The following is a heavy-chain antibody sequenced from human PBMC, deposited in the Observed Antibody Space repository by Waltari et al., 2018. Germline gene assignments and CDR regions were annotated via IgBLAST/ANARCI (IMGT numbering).Heavy chain of an antibody. CDR1: GSIFSHYG. CDR3: ARDDVDSSNFGGF. J-gene: IGHJ4*02. D-gene: IGHD6-13*01. V-gene: IGHV1-18*01. CDR2: IYPYNGNT. Sequence: QLVQSGAEVKKPGASVKVSCKASGSIFSHYGITWVRKAPGQGLEWMGWIYPYNGNTKYEQNFQGRVTMTTDTSTTTAYMEIRSLRSDDTAIYYCARDDVDSSNFGGFWGQGTLVTVSS.